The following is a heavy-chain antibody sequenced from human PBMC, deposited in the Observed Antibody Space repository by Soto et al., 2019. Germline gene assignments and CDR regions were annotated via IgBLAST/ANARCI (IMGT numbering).Heavy chain of an antibody. V-gene: IGHV1-46*01. CDR1: GYTFTSDY. CDR2: INPSSGST. CDR3: ARLGCELLSFLDLTDDGHYEH. J-gene: IGHJ4*02. D-gene: IGHD1-26*01. Sequence: GASLKVSCKASGYTFTSDYMHWVRRAPGQGLEWMGIINPSSGSTNYAQKFQGRVTMTRDTSTSTVYMELSSLRSEDTAVYYCARLGCELLSFLDLTDDGHYEHWGPGSLVTDSS.